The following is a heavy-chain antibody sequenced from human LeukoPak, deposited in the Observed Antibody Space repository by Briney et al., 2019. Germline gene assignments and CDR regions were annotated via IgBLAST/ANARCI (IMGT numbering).Heavy chain of an antibody. CDR3: SRESGAFSPFGY. Sequence: PSETLSLTCTVSGGSISSYYWSWIRQPPGKGLEWIGYMYRTGSTNYNPSLKSRVTMSLDKSKNHLSLNLTSVTAADTAVYYCSRESGAFSPFGYWGQGTLVTVSS. J-gene: IGHJ4*02. D-gene: IGHD1-26*01. CDR1: GGSISSYY. CDR2: MYRTGST. V-gene: IGHV4-59*12.